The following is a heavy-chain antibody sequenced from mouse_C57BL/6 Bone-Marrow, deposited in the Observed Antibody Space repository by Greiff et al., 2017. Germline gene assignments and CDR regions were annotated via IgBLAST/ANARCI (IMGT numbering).Heavy chain of an antibody. J-gene: IGHJ2*01. CDR1: YFAFMASA. D-gene: IGHD2-1*01. CDR3: ERTRGCGNYSYDFDY. V-gene: IGHV1-49*01. Sequence: LKESGAELVRPGSSVKLSCKDSYFAFMASAMHWVKQRPGHGLEWIGSFTMYSDATEYSENFKGKATLTANTSSSTAYMELRSLTSEDSAVYYCERTRGCGNYSYDFDYWGQGTTLTVSS. CDR2: FTMYSDAT.